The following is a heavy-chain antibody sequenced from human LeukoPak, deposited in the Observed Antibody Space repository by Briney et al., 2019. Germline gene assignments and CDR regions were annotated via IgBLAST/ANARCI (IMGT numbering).Heavy chain of an antibody. D-gene: IGHD6-13*01. J-gene: IGHJ4*02. CDR3: ARASRAAAGIIDY. Sequence: PGGSLRLSCAAPGFTFSSYSMNWVRQAPGKGLEWVSYISSSSSTIYYADSVKGRFTISRDNAKNSLYLQMNSLRAEDTAVYYCARASRAAAGIIDYWGQGTLVTVSS. CDR2: ISSSSSTI. V-gene: IGHV3-48*01. CDR1: GFTFSSYS.